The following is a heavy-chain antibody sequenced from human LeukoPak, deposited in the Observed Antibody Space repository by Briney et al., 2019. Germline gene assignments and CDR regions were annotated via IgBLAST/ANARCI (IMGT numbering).Heavy chain of an antibody. CDR1: GGSISSYY. D-gene: IGHD6-13*01. J-gene: IGHJ2*01. CDR2: IYYTGTT. CDR3: TRDPSTAADDWYFDL. Sequence: PSETLSLTCTVSGGSISSYYWSWMRQPPGKGLEWIGSIYYTGTTNYNPSLKGRATISVDTSKDQFSLRLSSVTAADTAVYFCTRDPSTAADDWYFDLWGRGTLVTVSS. V-gene: IGHV4-59*01.